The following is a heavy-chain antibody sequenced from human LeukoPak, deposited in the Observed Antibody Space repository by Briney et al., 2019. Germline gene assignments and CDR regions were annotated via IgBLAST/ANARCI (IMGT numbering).Heavy chain of an antibody. J-gene: IGHJ4*02. Sequence: PGGSLRLSCAASGFTFSSYSMNWVRQAPGKGLEWVSYISSSSDTIYYADSVKGRFTSSRDNAKNSLYLQMNSLRAEDTAVYYCAREVVSMLRGYFDYWGQGILVTVSS. D-gene: IGHD3-10*01. CDR2: ISSSSDTI. CDR1: GFTFSSYS. CDR3: AREVVSMLRGYFDY. V-gene: IGHV3-48*04.